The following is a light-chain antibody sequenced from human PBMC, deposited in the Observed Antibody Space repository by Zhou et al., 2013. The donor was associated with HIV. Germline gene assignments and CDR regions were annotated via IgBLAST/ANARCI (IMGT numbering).Light chain of an antibody. CDR3: QQRSNWPTS. CDR2: GAS. J-gene: IGKJ2*03. Sequence: IVLTQSPATLSVSPGEKATLFCRASQSVDRKLAWYQQKPGQAPRLLIYGASRRATGIPDRFSGSGSGTDFTLTISRLEPDDFAVYYCQQRSNWPTSFGQGTKLDI. V-gene: IGKV3D-20*02. CDR1: QSVDRK.